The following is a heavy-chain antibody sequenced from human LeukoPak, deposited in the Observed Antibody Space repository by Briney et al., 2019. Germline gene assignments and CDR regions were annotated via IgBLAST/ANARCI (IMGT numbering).Heavy chain of an antibody. Sequence: SETLSLTCTVSGGSITSNYWSWIRQPPGKGLEWIGYIYYSGSTKYSPSLKSRVTISADTSKNQFSLRLNSVTAADTAVYYCAKWIHSNNSLDHWGQGTLVTVSS. V-gene: IGHV4-59*01. J-gene: IGHJ5*02. CDR3: AKWIHSNNSLDH. CDR2: IYYSGST. D-gene: IGHD2-2*01. CDR1: GGSITSNY.